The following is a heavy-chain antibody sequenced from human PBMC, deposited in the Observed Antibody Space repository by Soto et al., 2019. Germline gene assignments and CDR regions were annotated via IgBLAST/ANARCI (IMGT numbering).Heavy chain of an antibody. Sequence: SLRLSCAASGFTFDDYAMHWVRQAPGKGLEWVSGISWNSGSIGYADSVKGRFTISRDNAKNSLYLQMNSLRAEDTALYYCAKGSSGWYDWFDPWGQGTLVTVSS. V-gene: IGHV3-9*01. D-gene: IGHD6-19*01. CDR2: ISWNSGSI. J-gene: IGHJ5*02. CDR3: AKGSSGWYDWFDP. CDR1: GFTFDDYA.